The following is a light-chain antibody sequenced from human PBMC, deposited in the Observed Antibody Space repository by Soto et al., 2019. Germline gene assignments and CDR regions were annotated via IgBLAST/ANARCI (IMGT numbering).Light chain of an antibody. CDR2: EAT. V-gene: IGLV2-23*01. CDR3: GAYEVSGAVV. CDR1: SSDVGSYNL. Sequence: QSALTQPASVSGSPEQSITISCTGTSSDVGSYNLVSWYQQHPGKAPKVMIYEATKRPSGVSNRLSGSKSGNTASLTIAGLKAEDEADYDCGAYEVSGAVVFGGGTNVTVL. J-gene: IGLJ3*02.